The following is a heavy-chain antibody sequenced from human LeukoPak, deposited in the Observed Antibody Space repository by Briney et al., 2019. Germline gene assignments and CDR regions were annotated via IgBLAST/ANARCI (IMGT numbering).Heavy chain of an antibody. CDR2: ISSNGKSR. J-gene: IGHJ4*02. V-gene: IGHV3-48*03. CDR1: GFIFSAHE. Sequence: KTGGSLRLSCEVSGFIFSAHEMNWVRQAPGKGLEWISYISSNGKSRYYADSVKGRFTISRDNAKNSLFLQVNGLRDEDTAVYSCGGVGAGPDWGQGTLVSVSS. D-gene: IGHD1-26*01. CDR3: GGVGAGPD.